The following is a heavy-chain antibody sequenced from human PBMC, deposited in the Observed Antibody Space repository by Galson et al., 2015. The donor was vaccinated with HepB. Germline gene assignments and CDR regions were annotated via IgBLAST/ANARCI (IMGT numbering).Heavy chain of an antibody. Sequence: SVKVSCKASGGTFSSSTISWVRQAPGQGLEWMGGIIPIFGRPNYAQKFQGRVTVTADESTSTAYMELSGLRSEDTAVYYCAREWGGTSPFFVYWGQGTLVTVSS. V-gene: IGHV1-69*13. D-gene: IGHD1-7*01. CDR2: IIPIFGRP. J-gene: IGHJ4*02. CDR1: GGTFSSST. CDR3: AREWGGTSPFFVY.